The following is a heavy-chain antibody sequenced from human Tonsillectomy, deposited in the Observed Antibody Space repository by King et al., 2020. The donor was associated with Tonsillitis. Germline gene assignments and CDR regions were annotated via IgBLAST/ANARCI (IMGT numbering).Heavy chain of an antibody. Sequence: VQLVESGAEVKKPGESLKISCKASGYSFTSYWIGWVRQMPGKGLEWMGIIYPGDSDTRYSPSFQGQVTISADKSISTAYLQWSSLKASDTAMYYCARVRKYQFDGMDVWGQGTTVTVSS. J-gene: IGHJ6*02. CDR2: IYPGDSDT. V-gene: IGHV5-51*01. D-gene: IGHD2-2*01. CDR3: ARVRKYQFDGMDV. CDR1: GYSFTSYW.